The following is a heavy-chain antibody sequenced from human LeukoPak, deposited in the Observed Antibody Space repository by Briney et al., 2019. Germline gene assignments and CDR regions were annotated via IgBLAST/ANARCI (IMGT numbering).Heavy chain of an antibody. J-gene: IGHJ4*02. CDR1: GGSVSSGSYY. CDR2: IYYSGST. V-gene: IGHV4-61*01. CDR3: ARGRPPAY. Sequence: SETLSLTCTVSGGSVSSGSYYWSWIRQPPGKGLEWIGYIYYSGSTNYNPSLKSRVTISVDTSKNQFSLKLSSVTAADTAVYYCARGRPPAYWGQGTLVTVSS.